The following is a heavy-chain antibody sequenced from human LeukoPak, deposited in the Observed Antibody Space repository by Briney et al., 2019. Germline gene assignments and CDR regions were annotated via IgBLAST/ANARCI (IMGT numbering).Heavy chain of an antibody. CDR1: GGTFSSYA. Sequence: ASVKVSYKASGGTFSSYAISWVRQAPGQGLEWMGGIIPIFGTANYAQKFQGRVTITTDESTSTAYMELSSLRSEDTAVYYCAGGDHYDSSGYWVPFDYWGQGTLVTVSS. V-gene: IGHV1-69*05. D-gene: IGHD3-22*01. CDR3: AGGDHYDSSGYWVPFDY. CDR2: IIPIFGTA. J-gene: IGHJ4*02.